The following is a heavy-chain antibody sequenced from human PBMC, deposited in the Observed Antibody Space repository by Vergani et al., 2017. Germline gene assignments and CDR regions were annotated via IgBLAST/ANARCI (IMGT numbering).Heavy chain of an antibody. J-gene: IGHJ4*02. Sequence: EVLLVESGGGLVKPGGSLRLSCADSRFSFRSFYLNWVRQAPGKGLEWVSSFPDSMRGRFAISRDNSKNTLFLQLKTLRAEDTGVYYCAKDYNIMGALHYWGQGTLVAVSS. D-gene: IGHD3-22*01. CDR1: RFSFRSFY. V-gene: IGHV3-21*04. CDR3: AKDYNIMGALHY.